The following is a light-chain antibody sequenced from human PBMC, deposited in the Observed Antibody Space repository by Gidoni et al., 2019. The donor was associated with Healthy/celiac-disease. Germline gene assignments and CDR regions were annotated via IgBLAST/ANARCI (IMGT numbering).Light chain of an antibody. Sequence: QSALTQPASVSGSPGQSITISCTGTSSDVCGYNYVSWYQQHPGKAPKLMIYDVSNRPSGVSNRFSGSKSGNTASLTISGLQAEDEADYYCSSYTSSSTLDVFGTGTKVTV. CDR3: SSYTSSSTLDV. V-gene: IGLV2-14*01. CDR1: SSDVCGYNY. J-gene: IGLJ1*01. CDR2: DVS.